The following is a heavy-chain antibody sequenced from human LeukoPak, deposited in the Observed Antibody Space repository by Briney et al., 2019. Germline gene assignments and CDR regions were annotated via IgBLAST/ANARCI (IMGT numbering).Heavy chain of an antibody. J-gene: IGHJ4*02. V-gene: IGHV3-30*03. CDR2: ISYDGSNK. D-gene: IGHD1-26*01. Sequence: GGSLRLSCAASGFTFSNYWMTWVRQSPGKGLEWVAVISYDGSNKYYADSVKGRFTISRDNSKNTLYLQMNSLRAEDTAVYYCARDLRRWELLNFDYWGQGTLVTVSS. CDR3: ARDLRRWELLNFDY. CDR1: GFTFSNYW.